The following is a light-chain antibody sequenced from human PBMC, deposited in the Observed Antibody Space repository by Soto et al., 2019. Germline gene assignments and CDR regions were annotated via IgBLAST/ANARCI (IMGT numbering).Light chain of an antibody. J-gene: IGKJ2*01. CDR3: QQSYSTLYY. V-gene: IGKV1-39*01. CDR1: RRIGKF. CDR2: LKS. Sequence: IQMNQSPSSVSGSXGDRATIHARPGRRIGKFLHGYHQKPEXAPKLLXFLKSSLQSGVLSRFSGSGSGTDFTITIRSLQPEDFATYYCQQSYSTLYYFGQGTRWIS.